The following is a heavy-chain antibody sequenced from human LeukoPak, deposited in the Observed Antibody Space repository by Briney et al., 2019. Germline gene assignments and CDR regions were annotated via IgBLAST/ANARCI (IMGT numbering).Heavy chain of an antibody. V-gene: IGHV1-69*04. J-gene: IGHJ3*02. CDR1: GGTFSSYA. D-gene: IGHD6-13*01. Sequence: SVKVSCKASGGTFSSYAISWVRQAPGQGLEWMGRIIPILGIANYAQKFQGRVTITADKSTSTAYMELSSLRSEDTAVYYCARVLAAGTRSSAFDIWGQGTMVTVSS. CDR2: IIPILGIA. CDR3: ARVLAAGTRSSAFDI.